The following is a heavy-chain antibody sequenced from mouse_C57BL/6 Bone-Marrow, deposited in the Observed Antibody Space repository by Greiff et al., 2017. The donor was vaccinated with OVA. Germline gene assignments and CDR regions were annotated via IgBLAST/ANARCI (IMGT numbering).Heavy chain of an antibody. J-gene: IGHJ2*01. CDR1: GFNIKDDY. Sequence: EVKLQESGAELVRPGASVKLSCTASGFNIKDDYMHWVKQRPEQGLEWIGWIDPENGDTEYASKFQGKATITADTSSNTAYLQLSSLTSEDTAVYYCTTFYGNYPAYWGQGTTLTVSS. V-gene: IGHV14-4*01. CDR3: TTFYGNYPAY. D-gene: IGHD2-1*01. CDR2: IDPENGDT.